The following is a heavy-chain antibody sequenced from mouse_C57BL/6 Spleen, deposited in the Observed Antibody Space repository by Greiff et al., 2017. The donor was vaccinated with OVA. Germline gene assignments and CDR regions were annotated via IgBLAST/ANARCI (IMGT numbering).Heavy chain of an antibody. CDR2: ISSGGSYT. Sequence: EVKLMESGGDLVKPGGSLKLSCAASGFTFSSYGMSWVRQTPDKRLEWVATISSGGSYTYYPDSVKGRFTISRDNAKNTLYLQMSSLKSEDTAMYYCARHETVPFAYWGQGTLVTVSA. V-gene: IGHV5-6*01. D-gene: IGHD4-1*01. CDR1: GFTFSSYG. CDR3: ARHETVPFAY. J-gene: IGHJ3*01.